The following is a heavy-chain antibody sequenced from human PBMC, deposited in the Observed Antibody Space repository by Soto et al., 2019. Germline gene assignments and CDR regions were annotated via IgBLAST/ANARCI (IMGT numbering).Heavy chain of an antibody. V-gene: IGHV1-46*03. CDR3: ARVNYGTSGSYYKGSFDY. CDR2: INPNSGST. Sequence: ASVKVSCKASGYTFTTYYIRWVRQAPGQGFEWMGIINPNSGSTTYAQKFQGRVTLTRDTSTSTVYMELSSLRSDDTAVYYCARVNYGTSGSYYKGSFDYWGQGTLVTVSS. J-gene: IGHJ4*02. CDR1: GYTFTTYY. D-gene: IGHD3-10*01.